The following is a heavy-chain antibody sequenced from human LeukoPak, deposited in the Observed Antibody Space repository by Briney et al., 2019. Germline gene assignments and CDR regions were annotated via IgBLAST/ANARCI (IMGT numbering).Heavy chain of an antibody. Sequence: PGGSLRLSCAASGFTFSSYSMNWVRQAPGKGLEWVSSISSSSSYICYADSVKGRFTISRDNAKNSLYLQMNSLRAEDTAVYYCARRPLYSASYSNWGQGTLVTVSS. J-gene: IGHJ1*01. CDR1: GFTFSSYS. V-gene: IGHV3-21*01. CDR3: ARRPLYSASYSN. D-gene: IGHD1-26*01. CDR2: ISSSSSYI.